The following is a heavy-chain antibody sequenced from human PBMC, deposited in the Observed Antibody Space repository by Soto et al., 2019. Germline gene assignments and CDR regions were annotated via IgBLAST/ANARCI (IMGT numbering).Heavy chain of an antibody. CDR1: CGSIRDYF. D-gene: IGHD4-17*01. CDR2: IYYSART. Sequence: SETLSLTCTVSCGSIRDYFWTWIRQPPGKGLEWIGYIYYSARTNYNPSLKSRVSISVDTSKNHYSLQLRSVTAADTAVYYCARVGGDDFGDSGGFDYWGQGTLVTVSS. CDR3: ARVGGDDFGDSGGFDY. V-gene: IGHV4-59*01. J-gene: IGHJ4*02.